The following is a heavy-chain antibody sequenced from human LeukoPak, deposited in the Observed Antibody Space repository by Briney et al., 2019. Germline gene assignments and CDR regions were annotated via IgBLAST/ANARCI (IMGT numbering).Heavy chain of an antibody. CDR3: AKAPVTTCSGAYCYPFDY. CDR2: ISVSGNT. V-gene: IGHV3-23*01. J-gene: IGHJ4*02. D-gene: IGHD2-21*01. Sequence: PGGSLRLSCAASGFTLSSYAMSWVRQAPGKGLEWVSAISVSGNTYHADSVKSRFTISRDSSKNTLYLQMNRLRAEDAAVYYCAKAPVTTCSGAYCYPFDYWGQGTLVTVSS. CDR1: GFTLSSYA.